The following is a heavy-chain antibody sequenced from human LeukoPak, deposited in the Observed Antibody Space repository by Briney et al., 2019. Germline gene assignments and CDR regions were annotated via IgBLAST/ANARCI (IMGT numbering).Heavy chain of an antibody. Sequence: ASVKVSCKASGYTFTGYYMHWVRQAPGQGLEWMGWINPNSGGTNYAQKFQGRVTMTRDTSISTAYMELSRPRSDDTAVYYCARGVFYPFGEIDYWGQGTLVTVSS. CDR3: ARGVFYPFGEIDY. CDR1: GYTFTGYY. J-gene: IGHJ4*02. CDR2: INPNSGGT. V-gene: IGHV1-2*02. D-gene: IGHD3-10*01.